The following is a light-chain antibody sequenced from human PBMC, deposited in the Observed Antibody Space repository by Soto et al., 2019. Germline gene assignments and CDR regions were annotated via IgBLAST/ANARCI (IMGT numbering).Light chain of an antibody. Sequence: QSVLTQPRSVSGSPGQSVTISCTGTSSDVGGYNYVSWYQQHPGKTPKLMPYDVSKRPSAVPDRFSGSKSGNTASLTISGLQAEEEADYYCCSSAVCYSVDVCRSGTKVPV. CDR2: DVS. CDR3: CSSAVCYSVDV. V-gene: IGLV2-11*01. J-gene: IGLJ1*01. CDR1: SSDVGGYNY.